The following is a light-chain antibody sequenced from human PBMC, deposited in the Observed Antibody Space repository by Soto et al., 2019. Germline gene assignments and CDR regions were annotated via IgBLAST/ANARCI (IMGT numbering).Light chain of an antibody. J-gene: IGKJ4*01. CDR1: QTVRNNY. V-gene: IGKV3-20*01. Sequence: EFVLRQSPGTLSLSPGERATLSCRASQTVRNNYLAWYQQKPGQAPRLLIYDASSRATGIPDRFSGGGSGTDFTLTISRLEPEDFAVYYCQQFSSYPLTFGGGTNVDI. CDR3: QQFSSYPLT. CDR2: DAS.